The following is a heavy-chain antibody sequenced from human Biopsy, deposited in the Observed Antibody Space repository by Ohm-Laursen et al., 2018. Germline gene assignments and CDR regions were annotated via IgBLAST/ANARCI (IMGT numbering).Heavy chain of an antibody. CDR3: ARVGAGAPSIDYFDY. Sequence: SETLSLTCTVSGGSIGRFFWSWIRQPPGKGLEWIGYIYYSGSTNYNPSLRSRVTISVDTSKNQFSLELSSVTAADTAVYYCARVGAGAPSIDYFDYWGQGALVTVSS. CDR2: IYYSGST. D-gene: IGHD1-26*01. CDR1: GGSIGRFF. J-gene: IGHJ4*02. V-gene: IGHV4-59*01.